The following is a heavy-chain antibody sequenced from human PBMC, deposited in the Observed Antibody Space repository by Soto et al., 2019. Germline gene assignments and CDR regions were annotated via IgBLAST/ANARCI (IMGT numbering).Heavy chain of an antibody. CDR1: GGTFSSYA. CDR3: ARARADTLSGRELPAFAI. D-gene: IGHD1-26*01. J-gene: IGHJ3*02. Sequence: QVQLVQSGAEVKKPGSSVKVSCKASGGTFSSYAISWVRQAPGQGLEWMGGIIPIFGTANYSQKFQGRVTITADESTSTAYMELSSLRSEDTAVYYCARARADTLSGRELPAFAIWGQGTMVTVSS. CDR2: IIPIFGTA. V-gene: IGHV1-69*01.